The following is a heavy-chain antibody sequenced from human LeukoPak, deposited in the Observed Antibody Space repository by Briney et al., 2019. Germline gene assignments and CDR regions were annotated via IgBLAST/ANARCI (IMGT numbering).Heavy chain of an antibody. CDR1: GFTFDDYA. V-gene: IGHV3-43*02. CDR2: ISGDGGST. J-gene: IGHJ4*02. CDR3: AKDRHGDYSFDY. Sequence: GGSLRLSCAASGFTFDDYAMHWVRQAPGKGLEWASLISGDGGSTYYADSVKGRFTISRDNSKNSLYLQMNSLRTEDTALYYCAKDRHGDYSFDYWGQGTLVTVSS. D-gene: IGHD4-17*01.